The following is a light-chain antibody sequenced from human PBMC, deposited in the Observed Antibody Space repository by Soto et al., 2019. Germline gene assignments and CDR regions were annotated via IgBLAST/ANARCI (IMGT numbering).Light chain of an antibody. Sequence: EVVLTQSPATLSLSPGEGASLSCRASQGIANYLAWYQQKPGQAPRLLIYATSNRATGIPARFSGSGSGTDFTLTIISLEPEDFAVYYCQQRSSWPFTFGPGTKVDIK. V-gene: IGKV3-11*01. CDR3: QQRSSWPFT. CDR1: QGIANY. J-gene: IGKJ3*01. CDR2: ATS.